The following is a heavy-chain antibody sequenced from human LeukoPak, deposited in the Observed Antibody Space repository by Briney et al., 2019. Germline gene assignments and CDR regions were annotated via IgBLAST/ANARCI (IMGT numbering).Heavy chain of an antibody. CDR2: ISGSGGST. CDR1: GFTFSSYA. Sequence: GGSLRLSCAPSGFTFSSYAMNWVRQAPGKGLEWVSAISGSGGSTYYADSVKGRFTISRDNSKNTLYLQMNSLRAEDTAVYYCAKGVGITMIVVAVDYWGQGTLVTVSS. D-gene: IGHD3-22*01. CDR3: AKGVGITMIVVAVDY. V-gene: IGHV3-23*01. J-gene: IGHJ4*02.